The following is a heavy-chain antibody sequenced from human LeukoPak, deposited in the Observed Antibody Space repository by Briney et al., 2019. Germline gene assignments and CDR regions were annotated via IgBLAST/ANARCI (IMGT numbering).Heavy chain of an antibody. D-gene: IGHD1-26*01. Sequence: PSETLSLTCTVSGGSISEYYWYWIRQPPGKGLEWIGYIYYTGSTKYHPSLKSRLTISVDTSKNQFSLRLTSVTAADTAVYYCARGGNFYRGHYFDDWGQGALVTVSS. CDR1: GGSISEYY. V-gene: IGHV4-59*01. CDR2: IYYTGST. J-gene: IGHJ4*02. CDR3: ARGGNFYRGHYFDD.